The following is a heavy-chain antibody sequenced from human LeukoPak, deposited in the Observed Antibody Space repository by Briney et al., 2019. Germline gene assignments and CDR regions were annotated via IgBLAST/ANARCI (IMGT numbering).Heavy chain of an antibody. CDR3: ARDPGGSGYYSFLDY. V-gene: IGHV4-30-4*08. CDR1: GGSISSGDYY. J-gene: IGHJ4*02. D-gene: IGHD3-22*01. CDR2: IYYSGST. Sequence: SETLSLTCTVSGGSISSGDYYWSWIRQPPGKGLAWIGYIYYSGSTYYNPSLKSRVTISVDTSKNQFSLTLSSGTPADTAVYYCARDPGGSGYYSFLDYWGQGTLVTVSS.